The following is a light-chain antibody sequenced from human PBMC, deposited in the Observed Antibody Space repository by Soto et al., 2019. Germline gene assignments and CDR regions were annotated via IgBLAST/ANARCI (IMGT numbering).Light chain of an antibody. CDR1: QRISGW. CDR3: QQYNNYGSFT. V-gene: IGKV1-5*03. CDR2: KAS. J-gene: IGKJ1*01. Sequence: DIQMTQSPSTLSASVGDRVTITCRASQRISGWLAWYQQKPGKAPKLLIYKASSLESGVPSRFSGSGAGTEFTLTISSLQPDDFATYYCQQYNNYGSFTFGQGSKVEIK.